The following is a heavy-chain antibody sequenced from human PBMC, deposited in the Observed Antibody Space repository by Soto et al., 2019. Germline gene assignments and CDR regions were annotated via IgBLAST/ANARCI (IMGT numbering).Heavy chain of an antibody. CDR3: AKASEIEYSCSLDY. CDR1: GFTFDDYA. Sequence: EVQLVESGGGLVQPGRSLRLSCAASGFTFDDYAMHWVRQAPGKGLEWVSGISWNSGSIGYADSVKGRFTISRDNAKNSLYLQMNSLRAEDTALYYCAKASEIEYSCSLDYWGQGTLVTVSS. D-gene: IGHD6-6*01. V-gene: IGHV3-9*01. CDR2: ISWNSGSI. J-gene: IGHJ4*02.